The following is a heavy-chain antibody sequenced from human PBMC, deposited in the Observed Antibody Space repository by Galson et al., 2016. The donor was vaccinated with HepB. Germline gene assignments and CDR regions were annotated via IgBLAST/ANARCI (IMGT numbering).Heavy chain of an antibody. V-gene: IGHV3-74*01. CDR2: INRDESST. Sequence: SLRLSCAASGFTFSSYYMHWVRQAPGKGLVWVSRINRDESSTSYADYVKGRFTISRDNAKNTLYLQMNSLRAEDTAVYYCARDPSYYSGMDVWGQWTTVTVSS. CDR3: ARDPSYYSGMDV. CDR1: GFTFSSYY. J-gene: IGHJ6*02.